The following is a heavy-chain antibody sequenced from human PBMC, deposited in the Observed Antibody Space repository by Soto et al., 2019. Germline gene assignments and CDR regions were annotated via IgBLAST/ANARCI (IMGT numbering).Heavy chain of an antibody. CDR3: AKDPPSIFGVGIHAYYYYGMGV. Sequence: SGFTVYISAMALALQTPGKGLEWVPAISGSGGSTYYADSVKGRFTISRDNSKNTLYLQMNSLRAEDTAVYYCAKDPPSIFGVGIHAYYYYGMGVCGQGTTGTGSS. CDR2: ISGSGGST. CDR1: GFTVYISA. J-gene: IGHJ6*02. V-gene: IGHV3-23*01. D-gene: IGHD3-3*01.